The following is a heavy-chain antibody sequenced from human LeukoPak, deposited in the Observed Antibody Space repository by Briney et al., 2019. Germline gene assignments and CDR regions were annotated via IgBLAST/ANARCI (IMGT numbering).Heavy chain of an antibody. V-gene: IGHV1-2*02. CDR2: INPNSGGT. Sequence: ASVKVSCKASGYTFTGYYMHWVRQAPGQGLEWMGWINPNSGGTNYAQKFQGRVTMTRDTSISTAYMELSRLRSDDTAVYYCARVWRYYDSHTLFDYWGQGTLVTVSS. CDR1: GYTFTGYY. CDR3: ARVWRYYDSHTLFDY. J-gene: IGHJ4*02. D-gene: IGHD3-22*01.